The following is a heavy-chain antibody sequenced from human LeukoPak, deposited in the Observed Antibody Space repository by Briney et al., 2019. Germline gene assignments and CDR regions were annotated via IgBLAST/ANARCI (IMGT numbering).Heavy chain of an antibody. CDR3: ARPRGCGSSRCNNFDY. CDR1: GFTFSSYW. CDR2: IRYDGSNK. D-gene: IGHD2-2*01. J-gene: IGHJ4*02. V-gene: IGHV3-33*08. Sequence: GALRLSCAASGFTFSSYWMSWVRQAPGKGLEWVAFIRYDGSNKYYADSVKGRFTISRDNSKNTLYLQMNRLRAEDTAVYYCARPRGCGSSRCNNFDYWGQGTLVTVSS.